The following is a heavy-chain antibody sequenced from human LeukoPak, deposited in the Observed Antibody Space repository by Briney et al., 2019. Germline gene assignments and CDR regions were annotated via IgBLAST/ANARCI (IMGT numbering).Heavy chain of an antibody. D-gene: IGHD3-3*01. V-gene: IGHV3-23*01. CDR2: ISGSGSST. CDR1: GFTFCTYA. CDR3: AKARDFDFWSGYSNWFDP. J-gene: IGHJ5*02. Sequence: PGGALRLSCAPSGFTFCTYAMIWVRQAPGKGLEWVSGISGSGSSTYSADSVKGRILISRDNSKNTLYLQMNGLRAEDTAVYYCAKARDFDFWSGYSNWFDPWGQGTLVTVSS.